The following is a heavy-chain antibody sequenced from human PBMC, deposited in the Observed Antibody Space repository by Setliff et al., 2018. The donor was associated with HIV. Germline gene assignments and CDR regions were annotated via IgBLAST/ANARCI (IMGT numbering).Heavy chain of an antibody. CDR2: ISVYSGNT. CDR1: GYTFTSYG. CDR3: ARDFYDMVRWFGELRTFDY. D-gene: IGHD3-10*01. Sequence: ASVKVSCKASGYTFTSYGISWVRQAPGQGLEWMGWISVYSGNTNYAQKFQGRVTMTTDTSTSTAYMEMWSLRSDDTAVYYCARDFYDMVRWFGELRTFDYWGQGTLVTVSS. V-gene: IGHV1-18*01. J-gene: IGHJ4*02.